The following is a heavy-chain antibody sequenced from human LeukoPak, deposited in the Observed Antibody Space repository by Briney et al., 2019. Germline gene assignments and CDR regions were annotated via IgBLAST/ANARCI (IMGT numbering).Heavy chain of an antibody. CDR2: IYTSGST. Sequence: PSETLSLTCTVSGGSISSYYWSWIRQPAGKGLEWIGRIYTSGSTNYNPSLKSRVTMSVDTSKNQFSLKLSSVTAADTAVYYCARLQALGDYVIEYRDYWGQGTLVTVSS. V-gene: IGHV4-4*07. CDR1: GGSISSYY. J-gene: IGHJ4*02. D-gene: IGHD4-17*01. CDR3: ARLQALGDYVIEYRDY.